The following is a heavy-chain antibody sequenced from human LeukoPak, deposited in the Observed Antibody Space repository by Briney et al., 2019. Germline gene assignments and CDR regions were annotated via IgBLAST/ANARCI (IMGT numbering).Heavy chain of an antibody. CDR2: IIPIFGTA. V-gene: IGHV1-69*13. J-gene: IGHJ6*03. D-gene: IGHD3-9*01. CDR3: AGMSYDILTGYRDYYYYYMDV. CDR1: GGTFSSYA. Sequence: SSVKVSCKASGGTFSSYAISWVRQAPGQGLEWMGGIIPIFGTANYAQKFQGRVTITADESTSTAYMELSSLRSEDTAVYYCAGMSYDILTGYRDYYYYYMDVWGKGTTVTVSS.